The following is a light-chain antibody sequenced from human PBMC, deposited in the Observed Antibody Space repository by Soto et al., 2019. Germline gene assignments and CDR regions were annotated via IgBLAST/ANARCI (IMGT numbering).Light chain of an antibody. J-gene: IGKJ2*01. Sequence: DIQMTQSPSSVSASVGERVTFTCRASQGISSWLAWYQQKPGKAPKLLIYAASTLQGAVPSRFSGRGSGTDFSLTISSLQPEDFATYYCQQTNIFPYTFGQGTKLEIK. CDR3: QQTNIFPYT. CDR1: QGISSW. V-gene: IGKV1D-12*01. CDR2: AAS.